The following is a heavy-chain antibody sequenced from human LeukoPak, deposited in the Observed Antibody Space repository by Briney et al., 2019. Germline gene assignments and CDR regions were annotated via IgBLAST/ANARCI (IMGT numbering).Heavy chain of an antibody. J-gene: IGHJ4*02. Sequence: PGGSLRLSCAASGFTFSTFAMIWVRQAPGKGLEWVSYISSSGSTIYYADSVKGRFTISRDNAKNSLYLQMNSLRAEDTAVYYCARGGSWPYAFDYWGQGTLVTVSS. V-gene: IGHV3-48*03. CDR1: GFTFSTFA. D-gene: IGHD6-13*01. CDR3: ARGGSWPYAFDY. CDR2: ISSSGSTI.